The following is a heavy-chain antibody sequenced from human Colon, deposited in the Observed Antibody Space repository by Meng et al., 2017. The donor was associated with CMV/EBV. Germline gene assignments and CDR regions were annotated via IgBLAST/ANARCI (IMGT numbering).Heavy chain of an antibody. D-gene: IGHD6-13*01. Sequence: ASVKVSCKASGYTFTGYYMHWVRQAPGQGLEWMGWINPNSGGTNYAQKFQGRVTMTRDTSISTAYMELSRLRSDDTAVYYCAREGIAAAGNSRVYFDYWGQGTLVTVS. CDR2: INPNSGGT. CDR1: GYTFTGYY. CDR3: AREGIAAAGNSRVYFDY. V-gene: IGHV1-2*02. J-gene: IGHJ4*02.